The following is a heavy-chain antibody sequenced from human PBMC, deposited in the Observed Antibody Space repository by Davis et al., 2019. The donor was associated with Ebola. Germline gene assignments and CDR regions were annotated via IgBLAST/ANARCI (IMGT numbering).Heavy chain of an antibody. D-gene: IGHD6-6*01. V-gene: IGHV1-46*01. Sequence: ASVKVSCKASGYTFTSYYMHWVRQAPGQGLEWMGIINPSGGSTSYAQKFQGRVTMTRDTSTSTVYMELSSLRSEDTAVYYCARARRIAARPHDAFDIWGQGTMVTVSS. CDR2: INPSGGST. CDR1: GYTFTSYY. CDR3: ARARRIAARPHDAFDI. J-gene: IGHJ3*02.